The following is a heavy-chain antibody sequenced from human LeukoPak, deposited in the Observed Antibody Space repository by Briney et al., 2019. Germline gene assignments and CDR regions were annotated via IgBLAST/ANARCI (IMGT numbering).Heavy chain of an antibody. Sequence: ASVKVSCKASGYTFTAYYIHWVRQAPGQGLECMGWINPNTGGTNYAQKFQGTFTMTRDTSISTAYMELSRLTPDDTAVYYCARKSGDDYFDYWGQGTLVTVSS. CDR2: INPNTGGT. CDR3: ARKSGDDYFDY. CDR1: GYTFTAYY. D-gene: IGHD1-26*01. V-gene: IGHV1-2*02. J-gene: IGHJ4*02.